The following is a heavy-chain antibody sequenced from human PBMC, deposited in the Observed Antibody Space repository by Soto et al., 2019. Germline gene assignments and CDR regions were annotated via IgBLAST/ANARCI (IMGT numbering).Heavy chain of an antibody. J-gene: IGHJ4*02. D-gene: IGHD3-22*01. Sequence: EVQLVESGGGLVQPGGSLRLSCAASGFTFSSYWMHWVRQAPGKGLVWVSRINNDGSSTSYADSVKGRFTISRDNAKNTLYLQMNSLGAEDTAVYYCARDPHYYYDSTGYYDYWGQGTLVTVSS. CDR1: GFTFSSYW. V-gene: IGHV3-74*01. CDR3: ARDPHYYYDSTGYYDY. CDR2: INNDGSST.